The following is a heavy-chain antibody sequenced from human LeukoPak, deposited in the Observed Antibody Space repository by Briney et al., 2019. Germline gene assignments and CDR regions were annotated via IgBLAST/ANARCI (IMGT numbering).Heavy chain of an antibody. J-gene: IGHJ4*02. V-gene: IGHV4-34*01. CDR2: INHSGST. Sequence: SETLSLTCAVYGGSFNDYCWSWIRQPPGKGLEWIGEINHSGSTHYNPSLKSRVTMSLDTSKNQFSLRLTSVTAADTAVYYCARGRRDGYSYRGYFGYWGQGTLVTVSS. CDR3: ARGRRDGYSYRGYFGY. D-gene: IGHD5-24*01. CDR1: GGSFNDYC.